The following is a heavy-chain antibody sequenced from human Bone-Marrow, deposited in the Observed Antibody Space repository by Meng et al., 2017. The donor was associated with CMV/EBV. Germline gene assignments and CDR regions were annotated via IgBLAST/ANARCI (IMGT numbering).Heavy chain of an antibody. J-gene: IGHJ4*02. CDR3: AKGVRVVLVPRAMFYIDS. D-gene: IGHD2-2*01. CDR1: GFTFRDYA. CDR2: IIGSGSST. Sequence: GESLKISCEVSGFTFRDYAMSWVRQAPGKGLEWVSTIIGSGSSTYYADSVKGRFTVSRDNSNNTLHLHLNSLRADDSAVYFCAKGVRVVLVPRAMFYIDSWGQEPLVTVYS. V-gene: IGHV3-23*01.